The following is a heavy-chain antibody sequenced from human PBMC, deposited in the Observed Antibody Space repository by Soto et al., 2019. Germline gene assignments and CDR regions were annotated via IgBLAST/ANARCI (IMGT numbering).Heavy chain of an antibody. J-gene: IGHJ6*02. CDR1: GYTFTSFG. CDR2: ISGYNGNT. CDR3: ARPTDFYYYAMDV. Sequence: QVPLVQSGADVKKPGASVKVSCKASGYTFTSFGINWVRQAPGQGLEWMGWISGYNGNTNYAQNLQDRVTMTRDTSTSTAYMELRSLRSDDTAVYYCARPTDFYYYAMDVWGRGTTVTVSS. V-gene: IGHV1-18*01.